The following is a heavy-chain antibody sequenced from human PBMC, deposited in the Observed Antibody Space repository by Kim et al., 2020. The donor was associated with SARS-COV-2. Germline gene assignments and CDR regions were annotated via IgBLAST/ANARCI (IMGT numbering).Heavy chain of an antibody. V-gene: IGHV3-7*03. CDR3: ATSGHYDFWSGYYTGPYYFDY. CDR1: GFTFSSYW. D-gene: IGHD3-3*01. CDR2: IKQDGSEK. Sequence: GGSLRLSCAASGFTFSSYWMSWVRQAPGKGLEWVANIKQDGSEKYYVDSVKGRFTISRDNAKNSLYLQMNSLRAEDTAVYYCATSGHYDFWSGYYTGPYYFDYWGQGTLVTVSS. J-gene: IGHJ4*02.